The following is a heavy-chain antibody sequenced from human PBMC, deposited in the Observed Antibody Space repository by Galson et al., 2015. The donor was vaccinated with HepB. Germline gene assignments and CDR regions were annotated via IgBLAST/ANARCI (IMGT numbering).Heavy chain of an antibody. J-gene: IGHJ4*02. CDR1: GYKFSNYY. CDR3: ARGGDTPAPLFREAYYFDY. D-gene: IGHD3-10*02. V-gene: IGHV1-46*03. Sequence: SVKVSCKASGYKFSNYYMHWVRQAPGQGLEWMGIINPSPGSTNYAQKFQGRVTLTRDTSTSTVYMELSGLTSEDTAAYYCARGGDTPAPLFREAYYFDYWSQGTLVAVSS. CDR2: INPSPGST.